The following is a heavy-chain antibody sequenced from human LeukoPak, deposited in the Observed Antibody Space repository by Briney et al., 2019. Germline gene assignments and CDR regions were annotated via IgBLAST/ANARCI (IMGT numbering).Heavy chain of an antibody. J-gene: IGHJ4*02. D-gene: IGHD3-3*01. Sequence: PGGSLRLSCEASGFTFSIFPMHWVRQAPGKGLEWVALISSGSEKYYADSVKGRSTISRDNSKNMLYLQMNSLRADDTAVYYCARDLELSAVYYFDSWGQGTLVIVSS. CDR2: ISSGSEK. V-gene: IGHV3-30*04. CDR3: ARDLELSAVYYFDS. CDR1: GFTFSIFP.